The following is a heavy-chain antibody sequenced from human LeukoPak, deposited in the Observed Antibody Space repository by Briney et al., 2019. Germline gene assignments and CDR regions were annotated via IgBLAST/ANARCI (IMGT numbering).Heavy chain of an antibody. CDR1: GFTFSSYG. V-gene: IGHV3-23*01. J-gene: IGHJ5*02. CDR2: ISGSGGST. CDR3: AKDLVATMIVVGGFDP. Sequence: PGGSLRLSCAASGFTFSSYGMSWVRQAPGKGLEWVSAISGSGGSTYYADSVKGRFTISRDNSKNTLYLQMNSLRAEDTAVYYCAKDLVATMIVVGGFDPWGQGTLVTVSS. D-gene: IGHD3-22*01.